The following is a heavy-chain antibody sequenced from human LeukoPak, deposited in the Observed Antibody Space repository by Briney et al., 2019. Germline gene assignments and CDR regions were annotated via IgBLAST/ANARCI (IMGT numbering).Heavy chain of an antibody. D-gene: IGHD4-17*01. CDR2: IIPIFGTA. Sequence: VASVKVSCKASGGTFSSYAISWVRQAPGQGPEWMGGIIPIFGTANYAQKFQGRVTITADESTSTAYMELSSLRSEDTAVYYCARIHDYGDYRGPYYYYGMDVWGQGTTVTVSS. CDR1: GGTFSSYA. CDR3: ARIHDYGDYRGPYYYYGMDV. J-gene: IGHJ6*02. V-gene: IGHV1-69*13.